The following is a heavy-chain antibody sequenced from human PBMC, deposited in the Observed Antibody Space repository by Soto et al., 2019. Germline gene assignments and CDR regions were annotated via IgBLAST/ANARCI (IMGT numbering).Heavy chain of an antibody. CDR2: INAGNGNT. CDR3: ARDPLVGATTRYFDY. V-gene: IGHV1-3*01. J-gene: IGHJ4*02. D-gene: IGHD1-26*01. Sequence: ASVKVSCKASGYTFTSYAMHWVRQAPGQRLEWMGWINAGNGNTKYSQKFQGRVTITRDTSASTAYMELSSLRSEDTALYYCARDPLVGATTRYFDYWGQGTLVTVSS. CDR1: GYTFTSYA.